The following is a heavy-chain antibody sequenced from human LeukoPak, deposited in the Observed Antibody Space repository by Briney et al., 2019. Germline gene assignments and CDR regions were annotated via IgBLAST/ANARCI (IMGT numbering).Heavy chain of an antibody. CDR3: AKMQPSDY. D-gene: IGHD6-13*01. J-gene: IGHJ4*02. CDR1: GFTFDDYG. CDR2: ISGSGGST. Sequence: GGSLRLSCAAAGFTFDDYGMSWVRQTPGKGLEWVSAISGSGGSTYYADSVKGRFTISRDNSKNTLYLQMNSLRAEDTAVYYCAKMQPSDYWGQGTLVTVSS. V-gene: IGHV3-23*01.